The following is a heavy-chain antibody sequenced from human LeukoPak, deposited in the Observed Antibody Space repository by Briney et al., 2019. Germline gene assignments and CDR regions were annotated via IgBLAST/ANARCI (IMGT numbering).Heavy chain of an antibody. D-gene: IGHD3-22*01. J-gene: IGHJ3*02. CDR1: GGSISGYY. CDR2: IHYSGST. Sequence: SETLSLTCTVSGGSISGYYWSWIRQPPGKGLEWTGNIHYSGSTNYNPSLKSRVTISVDTSKNQFSLKLSSVTAADTAVYYCARHAATAWYYYDSSGYRAFDIWGQGTMVTVSS. CDR3: ARHAATAWYYYDSSGYRAFDI. V-gene: IGHV4-59*08.